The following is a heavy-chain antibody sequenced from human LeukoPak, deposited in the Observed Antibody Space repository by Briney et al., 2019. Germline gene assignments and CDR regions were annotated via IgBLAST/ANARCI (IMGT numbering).Heavy chain of an antibody. Sequence: SETLSLTCAVYGGSFSGYYWSWIRQPPGKGLEWIGEINHSGSTNYNPSLKSRVTISVDTCKNQFSLKLSSVTAADTAVYYCARGPLHYFDYWGQGTLVTVSS. CDR2: INHSGST. V-gene: IGHV4-34*01. CDR3: ARGPLHYFDY. CDR1: GGSFSGYY. J-gene: IGHJ4*02.